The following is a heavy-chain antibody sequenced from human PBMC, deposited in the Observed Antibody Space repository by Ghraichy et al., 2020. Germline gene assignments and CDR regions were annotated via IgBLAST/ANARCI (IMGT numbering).Heavy chain of an antibody. Sequence: GGSLRLSCAASGFTFSSYSMNWVRQAPGKGLEWVSSISSSSSYIYYADSVKGRFTISRDNAKNSLYLQMNSLRAEDTAVYYCARGGGSYSYGYSGYGGNSQWHFDYWGQGTLVTVSS. D-gene: IGHD4-23*01. J-gene: IGHJ4*02. CDR2: ISSSSSYI. CDR3: ARGGGSYSYGYSGYGGNSQWHFDY. V-gene: IGHV3-21*01. CDR1: GFTFSSYS.